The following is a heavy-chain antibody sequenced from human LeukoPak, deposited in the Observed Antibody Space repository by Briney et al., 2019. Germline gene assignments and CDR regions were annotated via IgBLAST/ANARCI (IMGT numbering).Heavy chain of an antibody. CDR3: ARDFRYAFDN. Sequence: GGSLRLSCAASGFTFSDYSMNWVRQAPGEGLEWISYVGISSGNTKYADSVKGRFTISGDSAKNSVYLQMNSLRVEDTAVYYCARDFRYAFDNWGQGTLVTVSS. D-gene: IGHD5-12*01. CDR1: GFTFSDYS. V-gene: IGHV3-48*04. J-gene: IGHJ4*02. CDR2: VGISSGNT.